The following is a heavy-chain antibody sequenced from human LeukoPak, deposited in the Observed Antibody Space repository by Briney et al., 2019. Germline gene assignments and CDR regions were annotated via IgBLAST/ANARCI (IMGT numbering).Heavy chain of an antibody. V-gene: IGHV4-38-2*02. CDR3: ARDIPTGYHDY. CDR1: GFSISSGYY. Sequence: KASETLSLTCTVSGFSISSGYYWGWIRQSPGKGLEWIGSIDHSGNTYYNPSLKRRVTISVDTSKNQFSLKLTSVTAADTAVYYCARDIPTGYHDYWGQGTLVTVPS. J-gene: IGHJ4*02. D-gene: IGHD3-9*01. CDR2: IDHSGNT.